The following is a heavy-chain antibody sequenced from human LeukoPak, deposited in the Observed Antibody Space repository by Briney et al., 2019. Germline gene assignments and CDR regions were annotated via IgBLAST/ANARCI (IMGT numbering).Heavy chain of an antibody. D-gene: IGHD3-10*01. CDR3: ARSDGSRFDWFDP. CDR1: GFTFSSYS. CDR2: ISSSGSTI. J-gene: IGHJ5*02. V-gene: IGHV3-48*04. Sequence: GGSLRLSCAASGFTFSSYSMNWIRQAPGKGLEWVSYISSSGSTIYYADSVKGRFTISRDNAKNSLYLRMNSLRAEDTAVYYCARSDGSRFDWFDPWGQGTLVTVSS.